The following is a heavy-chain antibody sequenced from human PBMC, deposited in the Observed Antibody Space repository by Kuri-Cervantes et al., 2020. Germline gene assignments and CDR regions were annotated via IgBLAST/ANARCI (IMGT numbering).Heavy chain of an antibody. CDR1: GYTFTSYA. CDR3: AKVSLAGSTFHSLATLSGMDV. CDR2: INAGNGNT. J-gene: IGHJ6*02. V-gene: IGHV1-3*01. Sequence: ASVKVSCKASGYTFTSYAMHWVRQAPGQRLEWMGWINAGNGNTKYSQKFQGRVTITRDTSASTAYMELSSLRSEDTAVYYCAKVSLAGSTFHSLATLSGMDVWGQGTTVTVSS. D-gene: IGHD1-14*01.